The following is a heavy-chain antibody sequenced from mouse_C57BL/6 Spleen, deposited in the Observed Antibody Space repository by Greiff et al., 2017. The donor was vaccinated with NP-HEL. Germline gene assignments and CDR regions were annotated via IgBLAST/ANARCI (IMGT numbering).Heavy chain of an antibody. J-gene: IGHJ3*01. CDR2: IHPNSGST. CDR3: ARDDCYYVAFAY. CDR1: GYTFTSYW. V-gene: IGHV1-64*01. D-gene: IGHD2-3*01. Sequence: QVQLQQPGAELVKPGASVKLSCKASGYTFTSYWMHWVKQRPGQGLEWIGMIHPNSGSTNYNEKFKSKATLTVDKSSSTAYMQLSSLTSEDSAVYYCARDDCYYVAFAYWGQGTLVTVSA.